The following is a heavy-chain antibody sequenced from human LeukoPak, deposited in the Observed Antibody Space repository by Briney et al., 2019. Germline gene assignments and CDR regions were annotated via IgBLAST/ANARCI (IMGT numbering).Heavy chain of an antibody. V-gene: IGHV3-11*06. CDR1: GFTFSDYY. CDR3: ARDPYSGSYGNYYYYFMDV. J-gene: IGHJ6*03. D-gene: IGHD1-26*01. CDR2: ISSSSSYI. Sequence: GGSLRLSCAASGFTFSDYYMSWIRQAPGKGLEWVSSISSSSSYIYYADSVKGRFTISRDNAKNSLYLQMNSLRAEDTAVYYCARDPYSGSYGNYYYYFMDVWGKGTTVTISS.